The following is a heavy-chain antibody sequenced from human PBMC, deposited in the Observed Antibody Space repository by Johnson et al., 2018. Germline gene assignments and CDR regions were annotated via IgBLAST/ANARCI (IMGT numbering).Heavy chain of an antibody. CDR3: ARVNTIFGVAYMDV. V-gene: IGHV3-23*04. J-gene: IGHJ6*03. D-gene: IGHD3-3*01. CDR1: GFTFSNFA. CDR2: ITATGLGT. Sequence: VQLVESGGGLVQPGGSLRLSCAASGFTFSNFAMSWVRQTPGKGLEFVSAITATGLGTYYVASVKGRFTIYRDNSKNTRYLQMNSLRAEDTAVYYWARVNTIFGVAYMDVWGTGTTVTVSS.